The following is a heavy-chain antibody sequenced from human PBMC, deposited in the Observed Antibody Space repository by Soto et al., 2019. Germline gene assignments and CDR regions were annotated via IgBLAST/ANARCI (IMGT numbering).Heavy chain of an antibody. CDR2: IYHSGNT. CDR3: ASHFYHGSGTYYVDY. Sequence: QVQLQESGPGLVKPSETLSLTCTVSGASISGYYWSWIRQPPGMGLEWIGYIYHSGNTNYNPSLKSRVTILVDTLKNQFSLKLTSVTAADTAVYYCASHFYHGSGTYYVDYWGQGSLVTVSS. D-gene: IGHD3-10*01. CDR1: GASISGYY. J-gene: IGHJ4*02. V-gene: IGHV4-59*01.